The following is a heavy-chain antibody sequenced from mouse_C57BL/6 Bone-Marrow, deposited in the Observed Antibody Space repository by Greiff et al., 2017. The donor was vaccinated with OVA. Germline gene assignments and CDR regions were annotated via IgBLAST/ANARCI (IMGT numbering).Heavy chain of an antibody. CDR1: GFTFSSYG. J-gene: IGHJ3*01. CDR2: ISSGGSYT. V-gene: IGHV5-6*02. Sequence: EVMLVESGGDLVKPGGSLKLSCAASGFTFSSYGMSWVRQTPDKRLEWVATISSGGSYTYYPDSVKGRFTISRDNAKNTLYLQMSSLNSADTSMYYCARHYSGWPFAYWGQGTLVTVSA. D-gene: IGHD1-2*01. CDR3: ARHYSGWPFAY.